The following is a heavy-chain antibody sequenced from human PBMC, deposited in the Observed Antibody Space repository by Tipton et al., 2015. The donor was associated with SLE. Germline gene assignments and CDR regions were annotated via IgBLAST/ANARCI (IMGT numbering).Heavy chain of an antibody. CDR3: ARLAGTVDY. CDR1: GGSISSGSYY. J-gene: IGHJ4*02. CDR2: IYNSGCT. Sequence: TLSLTCTVSGGSISSGSYYWSWIRQPAGKGLEWIGRIYNSGCTNYNPPLQSRVTISVDTSKNQFSLKLSSVTAADTAVYYCARLAGTVDYWGQGTLVTVSS. D-gene: IGHD6-13*01. V-gene: IGHV4-61*02.